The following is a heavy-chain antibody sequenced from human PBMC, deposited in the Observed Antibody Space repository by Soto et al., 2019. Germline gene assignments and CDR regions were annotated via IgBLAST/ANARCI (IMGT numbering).Heavy chain of an antibody. CDR3: ARDNCSSTSCYQDY. CDR2: IYYSGST. CDR1: GGSISSGGYY. J-gene: IGHJ4*02. V-gene: IGHV4-61*08. Sequence: SETLSLTCAVSGGSISSGGYYWSWIRQPPGKGLEWIGYIYYSGSTNYNPSLKSRVTISVDTSKNQFSLKLSSVTAADTAVYYCARDNCSSTSCYQDYWGQGTLVTVSS. D-gene: IGHD2-2*01.